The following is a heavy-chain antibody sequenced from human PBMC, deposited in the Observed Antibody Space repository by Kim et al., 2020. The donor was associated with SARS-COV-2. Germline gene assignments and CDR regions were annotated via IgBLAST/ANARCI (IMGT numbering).Heavy chain of an antibody. Sequence: GGSLRLSCTASGFTFSSYSMNWVRQAPGKGLEWVSYISSSSSTIYYADSVKGRFTISRDNAKNSLYLQMNSLRDEDTAVYYCASIAAAGGGWGFDYWGQGTLVTVSS. V-gene: IGHV3-48*02. CDR3: ASIAAAGGGWGFDY. D-gene: IGHD6-13*01. CDR2: ISSSSSTI. J-gene: IGHJ4*02. CDR1: GFTFSSYS.